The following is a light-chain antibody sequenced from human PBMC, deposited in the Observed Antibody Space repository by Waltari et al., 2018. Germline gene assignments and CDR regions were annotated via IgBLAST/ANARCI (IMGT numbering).Light chain of an antibody. J-gene: IGKJ1*01. Sequence: DIVMTQSPDSLAVSLGETATIKCRSSQSLFSSSTNKSYLTWWQQKPGQPPNLLSYWASTRESGVPDRFTGSGSGTDFSLTISGLQAEDVALYYCHQYYTNSWAFGQGTKVEIK. CDR2: WAS. CDR3: HQYYTNSWA. CDR1: QSLFSSSTNKSY. V-gene: IGKV4-1*01.